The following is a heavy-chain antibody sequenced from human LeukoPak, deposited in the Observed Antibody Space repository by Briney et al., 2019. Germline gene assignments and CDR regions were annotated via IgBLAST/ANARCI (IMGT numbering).Heavy chain of an antibody. Sequence: GGSLRLSCAASGFAFDDYGLSWVRQAPGKGLEWVSTINWNGGSTGYADSVKGRFTISRDNAKNSLYLQMNSLRAEDTALYYCARVSDISVAAYFDYWGQGTLVTVSS. CDR3: ARVSDISVAAYFDY. V-gene: IGHV3-20*04. CDR1: GFAFDDYG. D-gene: IGHD6-19*01. J-gene: IGHJ4*02. CDR2: INWNGGST.